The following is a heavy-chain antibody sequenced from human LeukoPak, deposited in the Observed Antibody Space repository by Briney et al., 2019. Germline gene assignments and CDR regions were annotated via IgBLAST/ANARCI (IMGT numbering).Heavy chain of an antibody. V-gene: IGHV3-30*01. CDR3: ARDLRTGSYLDY. CDR1: GFTFSSYA. Sequence: GGSLRLSCAASGFTFSSYAMHWVRQAPGKGLEWLAVTPYDGSNKYYADSVKGRFTISRDNSKNTLYLQMNSLRAEDTAMYFCARDLRTGSYLDYWGRGTLVTVSS. D-gene: IGHD3/OR15-3a*01. J-gene: IGHJ4*02. CDR2: TPYDGSNK.